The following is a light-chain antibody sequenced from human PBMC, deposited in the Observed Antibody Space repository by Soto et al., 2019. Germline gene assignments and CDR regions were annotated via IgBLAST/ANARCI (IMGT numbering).Light chain of an antibody. CDR3: QQHNSHPCT. CDR1: QSISRW. J-gene: IGKJ1*01. Sequence: DIPMTQPSATLSSSLGYRFTIACVASQSISRWLAWYQQKPGKAPKLLIYEASSLQSGVPSRFSGSGSGTEFTLTISILQPDDFATYHSQQHNSHPCTFGQGTKLDI. V-gene: IGKV1-5*03. CDR2: EAS.